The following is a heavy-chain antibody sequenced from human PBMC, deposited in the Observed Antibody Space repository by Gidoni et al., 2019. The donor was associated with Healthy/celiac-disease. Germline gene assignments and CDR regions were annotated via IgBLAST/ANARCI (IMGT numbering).Heavy chain of an antibody. V-gene: IGHV3-23*01. CDR1: GFTFSSYA. CDR2: SSGSGGST. J-gene: IGHJ4*02. CDR3: AKDQLLWFGELSGDY. Sequence: EVQLLESGGGLVQPGGSLRLSCAAYGFTFSSYAMSWVRQAPGKGLEWVSASSGSGGSTYYADSVKGRFTISRDNSKNTLYLQMNSLRAEDTAVYYCAKDQLLWFGELSGDYWGQGTLVTVSS. D-gene: IGHD3-10*01.